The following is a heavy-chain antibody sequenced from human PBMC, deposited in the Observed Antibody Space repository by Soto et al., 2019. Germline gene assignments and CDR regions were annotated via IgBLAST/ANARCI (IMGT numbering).Heavy chain of an antibody. CDR3: ATGGPAGDFDN. V-gene: IGHV1-24*01. CDR2: FDPEDGEI. J-gene: IGHJ4*02. D-gene: IGHD3-10*01. Sequence: QVHLVQSGAEVKKPGASVKVSCKVSGYSLKELSIHWVRQAPGKGLEWMGGFDPEDGEIVYAQKFQGRVTMTEDTSTDTANMDLSSLRSEDTAVYYCATGGPAGDFDNWGQGTLVTVSS. CDR1: GYSLKELS.